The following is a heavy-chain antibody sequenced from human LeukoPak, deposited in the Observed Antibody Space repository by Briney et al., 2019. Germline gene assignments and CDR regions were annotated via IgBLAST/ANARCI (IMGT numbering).Heavy chain of an antibody. V-gene: IGHV4-59*01. J-gene: IGHJ4*02. CDR1: GDSISSYS. CDR2: LTPSGST. D-gene: IGHD1-26*01. CDR3: VKIKAGGASFDY. Sequence: SETLSLTCTVSGDSISSYSWSWIRQSPERGLEWIGYLTPSGSTNYKPSLKSRVTISVDTSKNQFSLKLTSVIAADTALYFCVKIKAGGASFDYWGQGTLVTVSS.